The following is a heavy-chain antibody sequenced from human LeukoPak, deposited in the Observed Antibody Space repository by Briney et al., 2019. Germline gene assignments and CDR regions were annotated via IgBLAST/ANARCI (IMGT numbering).Heavy chain of an antibody. D-gene: IGHD3-10*01. J-gene: IGHJ6*03. CDR1: GGSISSGGYY. CDR3: ARDSRFGELSDYYYYYMDV. CDR2: IYYSGST. Sequence: SETLSLTCTVSGGSISSGGYYWSWIRQHPGKGLEWIGYIYYSGSTYYNPSLKSRVTISVDTSKNQFSLKLSSVTAADTAVYYCARDSRFGELSDYYYYYMDVWGKGTTVTVSS. V-gene: IGHV4-31*03.